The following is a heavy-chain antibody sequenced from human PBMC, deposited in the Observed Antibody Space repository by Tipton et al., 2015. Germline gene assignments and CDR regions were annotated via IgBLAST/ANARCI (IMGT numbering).Heavy chain of an antibody. J-gene: IGHJ4*02. Sequence: TLSLPCAVSAYSISSDYYWGWIRQPPGKGLEWIGSISHSGNTYYNPSLKSRVTMSRDTSKNQFSRKLTSVTAADPAVYYCACQDYDSLTRDYQTVDYWGQGTLVTVSS. CDR2: ISHSGNT. V-gene: IGHV4-38-2*01. D-gene: IGHD3-9*01. CDR1: AYSISSDYY. CDR3: ACQDYDSLTRDYQTVDY.